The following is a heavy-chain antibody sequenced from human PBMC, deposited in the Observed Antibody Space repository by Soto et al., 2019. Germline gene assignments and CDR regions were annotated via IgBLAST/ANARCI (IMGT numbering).Heavy chain of an antibody. CDR3: ASDHYYDSCFDY. J-gene: IGHJ4*02. D-gene: IGHD3-22*01. V-gene: IGHV3-48*01. Sequence: PGGSLRLSCAASGFAFSTYSMNWVRQAPGKGLEWVSYISSSSSTIYYADSVKGRFTISRDNAKNSLHLQMNSLRAEDTAVYYCASDHYYDSCFDYWGQGTLVTVSS. CDR1: GFAFSTYS. CDR2: ISSSSSTI.